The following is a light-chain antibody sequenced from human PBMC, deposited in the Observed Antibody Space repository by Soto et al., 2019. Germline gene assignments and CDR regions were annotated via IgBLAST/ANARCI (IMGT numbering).Light chain of an antibody. CDR1: SSNVGSNA. V-gene: IGLV1-40*01. J-gene: IGLJ1*01. Sequence: QSVLTQTPSASGTPGQRVTISCSGSSSNVGSNAVNWYQQLPGTAPKVLIYGNSNRPSGVPDRFSGSKSGTSASLAITGLQAEDEADYYCQSYDTSLSGSRVFGTGTKLTVL. CDR2: GNS. CDR3: QSYDTSLSGSRV.